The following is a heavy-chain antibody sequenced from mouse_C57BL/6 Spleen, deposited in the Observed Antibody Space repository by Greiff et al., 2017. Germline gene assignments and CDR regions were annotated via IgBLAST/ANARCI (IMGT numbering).Heavy chain of an antibody. V-gene: IGHV5-4*01. CDR1: GFTFSSYA. CDR2: ISDGGSYT. Sequence: EVQRVESGGGLVKPGGSLKLSCAASGFTFSSYAMSWVRQTPEKRLEWVATISDGGSYTYYPDNVKGRFTISRDNAKNNLYLQMSHLKSEDTAMYYCARDGLGDYAMDYWGQGTSVTVSS. J-gene: IGHJ4*01. CDR3: ARDGLGDYAMDY. D-gene: IGHD4-1*01.